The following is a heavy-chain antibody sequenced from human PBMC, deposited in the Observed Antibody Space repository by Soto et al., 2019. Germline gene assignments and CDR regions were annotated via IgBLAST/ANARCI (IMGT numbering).Heavy chain of an antibody. CDR2: IYYSGST. Sequence: QLQLQESGPGLVKPSETLSLTCTVSGGSISSSSYYWGWIRQPPGKGLEWIGSIYYSGSTYYNPSLKSRVTISVDTSKNQFSLKLSSVTAADTAVYYCARGLLEYYYDSSQHNDYGMDVWGQGTTVTVSS. CDR3: ARGLLEYYYDSSQHNDYGMDV. J-gene: IGHJ6*02. CDR1: GGSISSSSYY. D-gene: IGHD3-22*01. V-gene: IGHV4-39*01.